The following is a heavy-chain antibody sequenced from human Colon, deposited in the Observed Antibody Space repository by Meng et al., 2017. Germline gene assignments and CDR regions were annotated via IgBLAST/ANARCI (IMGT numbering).Heavy chain of an antibody. V-gene: IGHV4-34*02. CDR1: AGPFSGYY. D-gene: IGHD2-15*01. CDR2: INHSGDT. CDR3: SSLLTLDY. J-gene: IGHJ4*02. Sequence: QVPLQQWGPGLLKPSETLTLTCAITAGPFSGYYLSWVRQAPGKGLGWIGEINHSGDTHYNPSLKSRVSMSFDTSKKQFSLHLSSVTAADTAVYYCSSLLTLDYWGPGTLVTVSS.